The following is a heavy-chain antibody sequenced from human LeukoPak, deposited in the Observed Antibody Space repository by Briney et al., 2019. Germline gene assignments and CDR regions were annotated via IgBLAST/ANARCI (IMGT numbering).Heavy chain of an antibody. CDR3: ARSSHYDILTGYSEEDAFDI. CDR2: IYSGGST. D-gene: IGHD3-9*01. CDR1: SSYY. Sequence: SSYYLGWIRPAPRKGLGGVSGIYSGGSTDYADSVKGRFTISRDNSKNTLYLQMNSLRVEDTAVYYCARSSHYDILTGYSEEDAFDIWGQGTMVTVSS. V-gene: IGHV3-53*01. J-gene: IGHJ3*02.